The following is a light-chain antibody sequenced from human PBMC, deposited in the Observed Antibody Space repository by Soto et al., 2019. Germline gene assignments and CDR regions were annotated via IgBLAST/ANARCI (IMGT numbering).Light chain of an antibody. V-gene: IGKV1-39*01. Sequence: DIQVTQSPVSLSASVGDRVTITCRTSQGISTYLNWYQQKAGDAPRLLISAASDLQEGVPSRFSGSGSGADFTLSISSLRPEDFATYYCQQAYTTPYTFGQGAKLEI. J-gene: IGKJ2*01. CDR1: QGISTY. CDR2: AAS. CDR3: QQAYTTPYT.